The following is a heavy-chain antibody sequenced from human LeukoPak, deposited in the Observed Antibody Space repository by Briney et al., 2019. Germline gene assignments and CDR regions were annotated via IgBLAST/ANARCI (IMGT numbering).Heavy chain of an antibody. CDR2: ISADNGNT. Sequence: GASVKVSCKASGYTFSSYAISWVRQAPGQGLEWMGWISADNGNTNHAQKFQGRVSLTTDTSTSTAYMELRTLRSDDTAVYYCARSRVVVPASNWFDPWGQGTLVTVSS. V-gene: IGHV1-18*04. CDR3: ARSRVVVPASNWFDP. CDR1: GYTFSSYA. D-gene: IGHD2-2*01. J-gene: IGHJ5*02.